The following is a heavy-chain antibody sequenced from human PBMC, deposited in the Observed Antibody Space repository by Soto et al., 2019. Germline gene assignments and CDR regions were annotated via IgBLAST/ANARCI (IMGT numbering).Heavy chain of an antibody. V-gene: IGHV3-30-3*01. CDR3: ARDRRQLWFSHFDY. J-gene: IGHJ4*02. D-gene: IGHD5-18*01. CDR1: GFTFSSYA. Sequence: PGGSLRLSCAASGFTFSSYAMHWVRQAPGKGLEWVAVISYDGSNKYYADSVKGRFTISRDNSKNTLYLQMNSLRAEDTAVYYCARDRRQLWFSHFDYWGQGTLVTVSS. CDR2: ISYDGSNK.